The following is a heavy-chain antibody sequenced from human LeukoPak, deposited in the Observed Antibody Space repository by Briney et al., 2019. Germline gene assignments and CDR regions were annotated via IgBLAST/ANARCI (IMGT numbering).Heavy chain of an antibody. CDR2: IWYDGSNK. V-gene: IGHV3-33*03. CDR3: AKDNGDQYYYYGMDV. CDR1: GFTFSSYG. Sequence: GGSLRLSCAASGFTFSSYGMHWVRQAPGKGLEWVAVIWYDGSNKYYADSVKGRFTISRDNSKNSLYLQMNSLRTEDTALYYCAKDNGDQYYYYGMDVWGQGTTVTVSS. D-gene: IGHD4-17*01. J-gene: IGHJ6*02.